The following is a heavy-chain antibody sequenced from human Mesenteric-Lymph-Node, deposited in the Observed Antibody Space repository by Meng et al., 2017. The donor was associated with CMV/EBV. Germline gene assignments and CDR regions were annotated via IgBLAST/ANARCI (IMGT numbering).Heavy chain of an antibody. CDR3: VRRGWWLGWFDP. J-gene: IGHJ5*02. D-gene: IGHD2-15*01. V-gene: IGHV4-39*07. CDR1: GGSISSSSYY. Sequence: SETLSLTCTVSGGSISSSSYYWGWIRQPPGKGLEWIGEINHSGSTNYNPSLKSRVTISVDTSKNQFSLKLSSVTAADTAVYYCVRRGWWLGWFDPWGQGTLVTVSS. CDR2: INHSGST.